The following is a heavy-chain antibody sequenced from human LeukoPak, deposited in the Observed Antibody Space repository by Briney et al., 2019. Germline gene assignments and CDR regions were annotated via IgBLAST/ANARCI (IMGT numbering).Heavy chain of an antibody. D-gene: IGHD2-2*01. J-gene: IGHJ5*02. Sequence: SETLSLTCAVYGGSFSGYYWSWIRQPPGKGLEWIGEINHSGSTNYNPSLKSRVTISVDTSKNQSSLKLSSVTAADTAVYYCAMLDCSSTSCPPEDWFDPWGQGTLVTVSS. CDR3: AMLDCSSTSCPPEDWFDP. V-gene: IGHV4-34*01. CDR2: INHSGST. CDR1: GGSFSGYY.